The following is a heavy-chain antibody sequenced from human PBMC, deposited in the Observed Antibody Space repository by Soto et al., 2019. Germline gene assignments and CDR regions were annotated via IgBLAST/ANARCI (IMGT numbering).Heavy chain of an antibody. J-gene: IGHJ5*02. CDR2: IWYDGSNK. CDR3: ARDKGEGIVGTVGWFDP. D-gene: IGHD1-1*01. Sequence: GGSLRLSCAASGFTFSSYGMHWVRQAPGKGLEWVAVIWYDGSNKYYADSVKGRFTISRDNSKNTLYLQMNSLRAEDTAVYYCARDKGEGIVGTVGWFDPWGQGTLVTVSS. V-gene: IGHV3-33*01. CDR1: GFTFSSYG.